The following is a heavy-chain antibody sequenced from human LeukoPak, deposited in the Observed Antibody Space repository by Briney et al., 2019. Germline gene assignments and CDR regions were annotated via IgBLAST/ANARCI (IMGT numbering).Heavy chain of an antibody. CDR3: ARDLGEGSYSSGKEGSC. CDR1: GGTFSSYA. J-gene: IGHJ4*02. V-gene: IGHV1-69*04. D-gene: IGHD6-19*01. Sequence: ASVKVSSKASGGTFSSYAISWVRQAPGQGLEWMGRIIPILGIANYAQKFQGRVTITADKSTSTAYMELSSLRSEDTAVYYCARDLGEGSYSSGKEGSCWGQGTLVTVSS. CDR2: IIPILGIA.